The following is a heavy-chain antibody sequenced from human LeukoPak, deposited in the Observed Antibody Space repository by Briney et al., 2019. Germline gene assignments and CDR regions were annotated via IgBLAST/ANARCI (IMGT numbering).Heavy chain of an antibody. CDR2: INPSGGST. CDR3: ATGSMVRGVRRADWYFDL. D-gene: IGHD3-10*01. J-gene: IGHJ2*01. V-gene: IGHV1-46*01. Sequence: ASVKVSCKASGYTFTSYYMHWVRQAPGQGLEWMGIINPSGGSTSYAQKFQGRVTMTEDTSTDTAYMELSSLRSEDTAVYYCATGSMVRGVRRADWYFDLWGRGTLVTVSS. CDR1: GYTFTSYY.